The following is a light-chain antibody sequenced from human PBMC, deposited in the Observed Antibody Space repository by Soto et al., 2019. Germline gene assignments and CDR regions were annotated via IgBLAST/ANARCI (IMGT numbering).Light chain of an antibody. CDR3: MQGTHWPPT. CDR2: KVS. J-gene: IGKJ1*01. V-gene: IGKV2-30*01. Sequence: DVLMTQSPLSLPVTPGQPASISCRSSQSLVSSDGNLYLNWFQQRPSQSPRRLIYKVSNRDPGVPDRFSASGSATDFTLKIIRVEAEDVGVYYCMQGTHWPPTFGQGTKVEIK. CDR1: QSLVSSDGNLY.